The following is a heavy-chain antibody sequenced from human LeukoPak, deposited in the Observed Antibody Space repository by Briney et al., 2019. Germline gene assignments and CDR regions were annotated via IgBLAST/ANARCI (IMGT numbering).Heavy chain of an antibody. V-gene: IGHV3-74*01. J-gene: IGHJ4*02. D-gene: IGHD3-3*01. CDR1: GFTFSSYW. CDR2: INSDGSST. CDR3: ARDRNTDFWSGYYTNYFDD. Sequence: GGSLRLSCAASGFTFSSYWMHWVRQAPGKGLVGVSRINSDGSSTSYADSVKGRFTISRDNAKNSLYLHMNSLRAGDTAVYYCARDRNTDFWSGYYTNYFDDWGQGTLVSVSS.